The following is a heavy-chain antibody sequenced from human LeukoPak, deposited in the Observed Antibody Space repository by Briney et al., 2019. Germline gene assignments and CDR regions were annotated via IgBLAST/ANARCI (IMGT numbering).Heavy chain of an antibody. D-gene: IGHD1-26*01. CDR2: ISGSGGST. CDR1: GFTFSSYA. J-gene: IGHJ5*02. V-gene: IGHV3-23*01. Sequence: GGSLRLSCAASGFTFSSYAMSWVRQAPGKGLEWVSAISGSGGSTYYADSVKGRFTISRDNSRNTLYPQMNSLRAEDTAVYYCAKDSWWELLYNWFDPWGQGTLVTVSS. CDR3: AKDSWWELLYNWFDP.